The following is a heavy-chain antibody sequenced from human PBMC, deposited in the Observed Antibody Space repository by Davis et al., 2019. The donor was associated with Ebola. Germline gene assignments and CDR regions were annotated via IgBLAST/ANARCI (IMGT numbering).Heavy chain of an antibody. J-gene: IGHJ6*02. CDR3: ANSYAGMDV. CDR1: GFVFSSYV. CDR2: LGLSADT. V-gene: IGHV3-23*01. D-gene: IGHD4-17*01. Sequence: GESLKISCAASGFVFSSYVMSWVRRAPGKGLEWVSTLGLSADTYYADSVKGRFTISRDNARNTLYLQMNSLTVEDTAVYYCANSYAGMDVWGRGTTVTVSS.